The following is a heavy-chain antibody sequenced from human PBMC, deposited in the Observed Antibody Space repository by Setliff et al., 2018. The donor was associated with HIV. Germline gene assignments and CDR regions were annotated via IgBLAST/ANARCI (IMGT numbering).Heavy chain of an antibody. J-gene: IGHJ4*02. V-gene: IGHV4-4*07. Sequence: SETLSLTCTVSGASFTTHYWSLIRQPAGKGLEWIGRIYTSGSTNYNPSLKSRVTMSVDTSKNQFSLKLSSVTAADTAVYYCARQARGIMVDYWGQGTLVTVSS. CDR2: IYTSGST. D-gene: IGHD1-20*01. CDR3: ARQARGIMVDY. CDR1: GASFTTHY.